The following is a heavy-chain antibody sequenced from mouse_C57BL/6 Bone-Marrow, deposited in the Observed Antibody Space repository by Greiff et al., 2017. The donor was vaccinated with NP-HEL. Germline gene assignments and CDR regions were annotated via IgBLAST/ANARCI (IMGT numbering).Heavy chain of an antibody. CDR3: ARGTYYAMDY. J-gene: IGHJ4*01. CDR1: GFTFSDYG. V-gene: IGHV5-17*01. CDR2: ISSASSTI. Sequence: EVKLVESGGGLVKPGGSLKLSCAASGFTFSDYGMHWVRQAPEKGLEWVAYISSASSTIYYADTVKGRFTISRDNAKNTLFLQMTSLRSEDTAMYYCARGTYYAMDYWGQGTSVTVSS. D-gene: IGHD3-3*01.